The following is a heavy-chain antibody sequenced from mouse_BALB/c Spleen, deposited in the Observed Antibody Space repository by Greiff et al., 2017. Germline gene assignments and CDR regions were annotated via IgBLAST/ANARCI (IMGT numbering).Heavy chain of an antibody. CDR3: ARWGYYGSSDY. J-gene: IGHJ2*01. CDR2: INPSNGRT. D-gene: IGHD1-1*01. Sequence: VQLQQPGAELVKPGASVKLSCKASGYTFTSYWMHWVKQRPGQGLEWIGEINPSNGRTNYNEKFKSKATLTVDKSSSTAYMQLSSLTSEDSAVYYCARWGYYGSSDYWGQGTTFTVSS. CDR1: GYTFTSYW. V-gene: IGHV1S81*02.